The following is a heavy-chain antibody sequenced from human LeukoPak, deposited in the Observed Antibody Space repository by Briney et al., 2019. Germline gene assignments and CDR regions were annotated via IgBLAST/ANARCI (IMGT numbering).Heavy chain of an antibody. CDR2: VYDSGST. J-gene: IGHJ5*02. CDR1: GGSLSSYY. D-gene: IGHD2-15*01. V-gene: IGHV4-59*08. Sequence: PSETLSLTCTVSGGSLSSYYWSWIRQPPGRGLEWIGNVYDSGSTNYNPSLKSRVTISVDTSKNQFSLMLTSVTAADTAVYYCARHQRWSFLDPWGQGILVTVSS. CDR3: ARHQRWSFLDP.